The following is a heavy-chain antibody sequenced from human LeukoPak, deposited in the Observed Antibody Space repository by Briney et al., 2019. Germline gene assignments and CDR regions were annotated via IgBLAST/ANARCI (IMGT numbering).Heavy chain of an antibody. CDR3: ARDIVVVPAANDAFDI. V-gene: IGHV1-18*01. D-gene: IGHD2-2*01. J-gene: IGHJ3*02. CDR2: ISAYNGNT. CDR1: GYTFTSYG. Sequence: ASVKVSCKASGYTFTSYGFSWVRQAPGQGLEWMGLISAYNGNTNYAQKLQGRVTMTTDTSTSTAYMELRSLRSDDTAVYYCARDIVVVPAANDAFDIWGQGTMVTVSS.